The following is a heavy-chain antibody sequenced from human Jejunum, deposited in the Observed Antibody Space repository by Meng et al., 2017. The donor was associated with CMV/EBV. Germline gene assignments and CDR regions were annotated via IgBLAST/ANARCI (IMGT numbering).Heavy chain of an antibody. J-gene: IGHJ4*02. D-gene: IGHD2-15*01. CDR2: SYGDGDK. V-gene: IGHV2-5*02. Sequence: SGFWISTSGVGVGWIRQPPGEALEWLSHSYGDGDKRYSTSLRSRLTITKDTSKNQVVLTMTNMDPVDTATYYCAKSYCSRGTCYSFYYWGQGTLVTVSS. CDR3: AKSYCSRGTCYSFYY. CDR1: GFWISTSGVG.